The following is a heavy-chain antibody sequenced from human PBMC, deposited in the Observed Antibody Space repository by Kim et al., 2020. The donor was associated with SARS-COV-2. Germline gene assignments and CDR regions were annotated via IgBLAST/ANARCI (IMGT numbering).Heavy chain of an antibody. Sequence: GGSLRLSCAASGFTFSSYAMSWVRQAPGKGLEWVSAISGSGGSTYYADSVKGRFTISRDNSKNTLYLQMNSLRAEDTAVCYCAAAAQANEETGATDYWGQGTLVTVSS. CDR2: ISGSGGST. D-gene: IGHD1-1*01. V-gene: IGHV3-23*01. CDR3: AAAAQANEETGATDY. CDR1: GFTFSSYA. J-gene: IGHJ4*02.